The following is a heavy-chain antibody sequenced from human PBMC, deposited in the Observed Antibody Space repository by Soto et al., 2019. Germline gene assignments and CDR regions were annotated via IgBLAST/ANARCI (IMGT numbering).Heavy chain of an antibody. J-gene: IGHJ4*02. CDR3: ARGGRSGSSGYYNPSFDS. V-gene: IGHV3-30*03. CDR2: ISYDGNNK. CDR1: GFRFSDYG. D-gene: IGHD3-22*01. Sequence: QVQLVQTGGGAVLPGRSLSLSCAASGFRFSDYGMHWVRQAPGKGLEWAAVISYDGNNKYYADSVKGRLTISRDNSKNTLYLQMEGLRLEDTAVYYCARGGRSGSSGYYNPSFDSWGQGTLVFVSS.